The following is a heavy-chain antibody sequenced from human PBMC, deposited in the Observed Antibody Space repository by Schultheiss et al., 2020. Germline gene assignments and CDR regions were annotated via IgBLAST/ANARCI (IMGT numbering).Heavy chain of an antibody. CDR2: IWYDGSNK. CDR3: ARAGYSGYDRPSSPFDY. V-gene: IGHV3-33*01. D-gene: IGHD5-12*01. CDR1: GFTFSSYG. Sequence: GESLKISCAASGFTFSSYGMHWVRQAPGKGLEWVAVIWYDGSNKYYADSVKGRFTISRDNAKNTLYLQMNSVRAEDTAVYYCARAGYSGYDRPSSPFDYWGQGTLVTVSS. J-gene: IGHJ4*02.